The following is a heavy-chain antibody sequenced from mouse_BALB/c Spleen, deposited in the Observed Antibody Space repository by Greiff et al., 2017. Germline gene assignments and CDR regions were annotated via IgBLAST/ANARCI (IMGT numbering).Heavy chain of an antibody. D-gene: IGHD1-1*01. J-gene: IGHJ3*01. V-gene: IGHV5-6-3*01. CDR1: GFTFSSYG. Sequence: EVQRVESGGGLVQPGGSLKLSCAASGFTFSSYGMSWVRQTPDKRLELVATINSNGGSTYYPDSVKGRFTISRDNAKNTLYLQMSSLKSEDTAMYYCARDFYYGSSSFAYWGQGTLVTVSA. CDR3: ARDFYYGSSSFAY. CDR2: INSNGGST.